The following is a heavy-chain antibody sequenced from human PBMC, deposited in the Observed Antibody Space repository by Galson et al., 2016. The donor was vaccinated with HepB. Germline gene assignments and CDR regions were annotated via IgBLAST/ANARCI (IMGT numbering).Heavy chain of an antibody. CDR3: ARKWAYDRTIIDY. CDR1: GFTLRSYG. CDR2: ISYDGSNE. J-gene: IGHJ4*02. D-gene: IGHD3-22*01. Sequence: SLRLSCAASGFTLRSYGVHWVRQAPGKGLEWVALISYDGSNEYYSDSVKGRFTISRDNSKNTLYLQMNSLRPEDTAVYYCARKWAYDRTIIDYWGQGTLVTVSS. V-gene: IGHV3-30*03.